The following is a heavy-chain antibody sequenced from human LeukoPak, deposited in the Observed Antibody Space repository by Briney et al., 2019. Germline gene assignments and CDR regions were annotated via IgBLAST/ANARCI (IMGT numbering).Heavy chain of an antibody. V-gene: IGHV5-51*01. CDR1: GYSFTSYW. CDR3: ARHRSRYCSSTSCYGPYYFDY. J-gene: IGHJ4*02. CDR2: IYPGDSDT. Sequence: GESLKISCKGSGYSFTSYWIGWVRQMPGKGLEWMGIIYPGDSDTRYSPSFQGQVTISADKSISTDYLQWSSLKASDTAMYYCARHRSRYCSSTSCYGPYYFDYWGQGTLVTVSS. D-gene: IGHD2-2*01.